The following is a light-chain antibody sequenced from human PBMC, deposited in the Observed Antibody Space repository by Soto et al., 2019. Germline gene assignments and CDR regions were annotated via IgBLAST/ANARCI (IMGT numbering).Light chain of an antibody. Sequence: EIVMTQSPATLSVSPGERATLSCRASQSLRSNLAWYQHKPGQAPRLLIFGASSRATGVPARFSGSGSGTEFTLPISSRQSEDVALYYCQVDNNWPPFPFGQGTKLEIK. CDR2: GAS. CDR1: QSLRSN. J-gene: IGKJ2*01. CDR3: QVDNNWPPFP. V-gene: IGKV3-15*01.